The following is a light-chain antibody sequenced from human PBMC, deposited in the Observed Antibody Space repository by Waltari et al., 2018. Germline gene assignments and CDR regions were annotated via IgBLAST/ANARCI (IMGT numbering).Light chain of an antibody. CDR1: QNLNTF. CDR3: QQYNSYSWT. CDR2: DAS. Sequence: DIQMTQSPSTVSASLGDRVTITSRASQNLNTFLSWYQQKPGAVPNLLIYDASTLERGVPSRFSGSGSGTHFTLTISGLQPDDFATYYCQQYNSYSWTFGQGTKVEIK. V-gene: IGKV1-5*01. J-gene: IGKJ1*01.